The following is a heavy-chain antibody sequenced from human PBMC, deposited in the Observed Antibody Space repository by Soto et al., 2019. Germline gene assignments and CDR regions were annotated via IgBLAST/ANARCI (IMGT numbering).Heavy chain of an antibody. CDR3: AKDNIWFGELLPTNYGMDV. CDR1: GFTFDDYA. D-gene: IGHD3-10*01. CDR2: ICWHSGSI. J-gene: IGHJ6*02. Sequence: GGSLRLSCAASGFTFDDYAMHWVRQAPGKGLEWVSGICWHSGSIGYAGSVKGRFTSSGNNAKNTLYLQMNSLRAEDKALYYCAKDNIWFGELLPTNYGMDVWGQGTMVTVSS. V-gene: IGHV3-9*01.